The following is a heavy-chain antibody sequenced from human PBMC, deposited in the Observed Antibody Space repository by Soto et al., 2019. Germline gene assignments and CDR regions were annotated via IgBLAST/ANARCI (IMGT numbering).Heavy chain of an antibody. CDR1: GFTFNNYA. CDR3: ARDTSV. CDR2: TSSSGSSM. Sequence: GGSLRFSCAASGFTFNNYAMNWVRQAPGKGLEWVSYTSSSGSSMYYANSVKGRFTMSRDNAKKSVYLQMNSLRAEDSAVYYCARDTSVWGQGTLVTVSS. V-gene: IGHV3-48*01. J-gene: IGHJ4*02.